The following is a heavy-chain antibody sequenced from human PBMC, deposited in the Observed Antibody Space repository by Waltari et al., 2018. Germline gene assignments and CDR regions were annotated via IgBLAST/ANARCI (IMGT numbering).Heavy chain of an antibody. CDR2: FHGSGRT. V-gene: IGHV4-4*02. J-gene: IGHJ4*02. CDR3: ARDRGRGLYLDS. Sequence: QSQLQESSPGLVKTSGTLSLFCAVSGDSVTCSYWWSWVRQPPGKGREWIGQFHGSGRTNYNPSFASRVTVSLDTSINQVSLKVTSATAADTVVYYCARDRGRGLYLDSWGPGTLVTVSP. D-gene: IGHD2-15*01. CDR1: GDSVTCSYW.